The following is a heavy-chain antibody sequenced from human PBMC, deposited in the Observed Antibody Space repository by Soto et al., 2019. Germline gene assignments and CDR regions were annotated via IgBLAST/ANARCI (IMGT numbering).Heavy chain of an antibody. CDR1: GYNFTSYV. CDR2: ISADNHNT. V-gene: IGHV1-18*01. J-gene: IGHJ4*01. CDR3: ARESRNYDFLDY. Sequence: QVQLMQSGLEVKRPGASVKVSCKTSGYNFTSYVISWVRQAPGHGLEWMGWISADNHNTNVAQNFQGRVTLTTDTSTTTVFMELRNLRSDDTGVYYCARESRNYDFLDYWGHGPLVTGSS. D-gene: IGHD3-22*01.